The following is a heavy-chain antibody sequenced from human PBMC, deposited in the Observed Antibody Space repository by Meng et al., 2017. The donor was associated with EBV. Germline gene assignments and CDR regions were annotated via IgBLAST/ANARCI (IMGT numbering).Heavy chain of an antibody. D-gene: IGHD4-11*01. Sequence: QVQLQESGPGLVKPSEXLSLTCTXSGGSVNNESYYWGWIRQPPGKGLEYIGYIYYTGSTNYNSSLKSRVTISLDKSKNQFSLKLTSLTAADTAIYYCARGDYTNYPRWFDPWDQGTLVTVSS. CDR1: GGSVNNESYY. V-gene: IGHV4-61*01. CDR3: ARGDYTNYPRWFDP. J-gene: IGHJ5*02. CDR2: IYYTGST.